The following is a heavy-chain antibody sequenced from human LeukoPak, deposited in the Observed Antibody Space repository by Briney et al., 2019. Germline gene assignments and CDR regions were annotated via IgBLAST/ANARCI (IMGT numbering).Heavy chain of an antibody. CDR1: GYTFTSYA. D-gene: IGHD6-19*01. V-gene: IGHV7-4-1*02. CDR2: INTNTGNP. Sequence: ASVKVSCTASGYTFTSYAMNWVRQAPGQGLEWMGWINTNTGNPTYAQGFTGRFVFSLDTSVSTAYLQISSLKAEDTAVYYCARVSKEQWLAPDCFDYWGQGTLVTVSS. J-gene: IGHJ4*02. CDR3: ARVSKEQWLAPDCFDY.